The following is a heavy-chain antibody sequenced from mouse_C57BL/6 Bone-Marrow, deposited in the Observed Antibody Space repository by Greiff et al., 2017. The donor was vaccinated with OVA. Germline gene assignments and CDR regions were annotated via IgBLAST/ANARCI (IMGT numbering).Heavy chain of an antibody. CDR2: INPNNGGT. CDR3: ARAGTDGCYAMDY. D-gene: IGHD2-3*01. Sequence: DVKLVESGPELVKPGASVKIPCKASGYTFTDYNMDWVKQSHGKSLEWIGDINPNNGGTIYNQKFKGKATLTVDKSSSTAYMELRSLTSEDTAVYYCARAGTDGCYAMDYWGQGTSVTVSS. V-gene: IGHV1-18*01. CDR1: GYTFTDYN. J-gene: IGHJ4*01.